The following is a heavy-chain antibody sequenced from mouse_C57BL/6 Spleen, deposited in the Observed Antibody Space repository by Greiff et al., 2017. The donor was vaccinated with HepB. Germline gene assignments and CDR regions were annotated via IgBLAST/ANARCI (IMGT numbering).Heavy chain of an antibody. CDR3: ARRLYYYGSTYAMDY. Sequence: EVKLVESGGGLVKPGGSLKLSCAASGFTFSDYGMHWVRQAPEKGLEWVAYISSGSSTSYYADTVKGRFTISRDNAKNTLFLQMTSLRSEDTAMYYCARRLYYYGSTYAMDYWGQGTSVTVSS. CDR2: ISSGSSTS. V-gene: IGHV5-17*01. D-gene: IGHD1-1*01. CDR1: GFTFSDYG. J-gene: IGHJ4*01.